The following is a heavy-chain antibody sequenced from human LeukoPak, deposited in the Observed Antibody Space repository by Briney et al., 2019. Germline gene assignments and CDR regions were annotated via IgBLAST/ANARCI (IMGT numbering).Heavy chain of an antibody. Sequence: SQTLSLTCTVSGGSISSYYWSWIRQPPGKGLEWIGYIYYSGSTNYNPSLKSRVTISVDTSKNQFSLKLSSVTAADTAVYYCARDGYSYGFDWFDPWGQGTLVTVSS. CDR2: IYYSGST. V-gene: IGHV4-59*01. CDR3: ARDGYSYGFDWFDP. J-gene: IGHJ5*02. CDR1: GGSISSYY. D-gene: IGHD5-18*01.